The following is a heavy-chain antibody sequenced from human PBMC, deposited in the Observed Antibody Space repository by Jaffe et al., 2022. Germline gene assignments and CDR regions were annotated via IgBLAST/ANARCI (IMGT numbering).Heavy chain of an antibody. Sequence: QVQLVESGGGVVQPGGSLRLSCAASGFTFSSYGMHWVRQAPGKGLEWVAFIRYDGSNKYYADSVKGRFTISRDNSKNTLYLQMNSLRAEDTAVYYCAKDEVVLGYCTGGVCYTFDYWGQGTLVTVSS. CDR1: GFTFSSYG. D-gene: IGHD2-8*02. J-gene: IGHJ4*02. CDR3: AKDEVVLGYCTGGVCYTFDY. CDR2: IRYDGSNK. V-gene: IGHV3-30*02.